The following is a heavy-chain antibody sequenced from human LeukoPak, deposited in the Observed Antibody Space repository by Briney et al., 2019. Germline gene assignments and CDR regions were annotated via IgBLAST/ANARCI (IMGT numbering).Heavy chain of an antibody. CDR3: AREWEAGDFDY. Sequence: SETLSLTCTVSGGSISSGSYYWSWIRQPAGKGLEWIGRIYTSGSTNYNPSLKSRVTISVDTSKNQFSLKLSSVTAADTAVYYCAREWEAGDFDYWGQGTLVTVSS. CDR2: IYTSGST. V-gene: IGHV4-61*02. D-gene: IGHD1-26*01. J-gene: IGHJ4*02. CDR1: GGSISSGSYY.